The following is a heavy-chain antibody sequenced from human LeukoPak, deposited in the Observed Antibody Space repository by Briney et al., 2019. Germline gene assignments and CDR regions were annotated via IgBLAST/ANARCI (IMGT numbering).Heavy chain of an antibody. CDR2: IYHSGST. Sequence: SETLSLTCAVSGGSISCGGYSWSWIRQPPGKGLEWIGYIYHSGSTYYNPSLKSRVTISVDTSKNQFSLKLSSVTAADTAVYYCARARIAAPFDYWGQGTLVTVSS. CDR1: GGSISCGGYS. CDR3: ARARIAAPFDY. V-gene: IGHV4-30-2*05. J-gene: IGHJ4*02. D-gene: IGHD6-6*01.